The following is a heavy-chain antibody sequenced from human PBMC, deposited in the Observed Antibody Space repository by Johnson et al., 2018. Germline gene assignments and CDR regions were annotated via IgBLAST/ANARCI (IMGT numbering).Heavy chain of an antibody. Sequence: QVQLQQSGPGLVKPSDTLSLMCSVSGGSISSYYYHWIRQSPGKGLEWIGKMYHSGGATYNPSLNGRVTLSVDTSTNQFSLKLTSVTAADTAVYYCARGRGTGSYSQAYLDNWGQGTLVTVSS. D-gene: IGHD3-3*02. CDR1: GGSISSYY. J-gene: IGHJ1*01. CDR2: MYHSGGA. CDR3: ARGRGTGSYSQAYLDN. V-gene: IGHV4-59*01.